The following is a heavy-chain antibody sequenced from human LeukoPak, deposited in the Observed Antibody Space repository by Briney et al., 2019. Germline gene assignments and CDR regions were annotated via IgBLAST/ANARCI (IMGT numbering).Heavy chain of an antibody. CDR3: ARDSIAAACLSFDL. Sequence: ASVSPSCKASGYTFTDYYMHWVRQAPGQGLEWMGWIYPNSGGTNYAQKFQGRVTMTRDTSISTAYMELSRLRSDDTAVYYCARDSIAAACLSFDLWGQGTLVTVSS. D-gene: IGHD6-25*01. CDR1: GYTFTDYY. CDR2: IYPNSGGT. V-gene: IGHV1-2*02. J-gene: IGHJ3*01.